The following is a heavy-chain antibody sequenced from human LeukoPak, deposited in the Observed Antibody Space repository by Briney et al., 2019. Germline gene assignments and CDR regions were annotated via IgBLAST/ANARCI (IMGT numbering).Heavy chain of an antibody. V-gene: IGHV3-66*01. J-gene: IGHJ4*02. D-gene: IGHD5-12*01. CDR1: GLTYRNYY. CDR3: ARGRGYSGYDESYPFDY. CDR2: FYSGGST. Sequence: GGSLRLSCAASGLTYRNYYFSWVRQAPGKGLEWLSVFYSGGSTDYADSVKGRFTMSRDNSKNTLYFQMNSLRAEDTAVYYCARGRGYSGYDESYPFDYWGQGTLVTVSS.